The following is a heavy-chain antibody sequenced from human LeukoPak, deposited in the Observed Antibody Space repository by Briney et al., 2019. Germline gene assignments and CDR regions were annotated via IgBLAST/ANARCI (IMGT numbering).Heavy chain of an antibody. V-gene: IGHV4-30-2*01. CDR2: IFHSGSP. D-gene: IGHD2-21*01. Sequence: KTSETLSLTCAVSGGSISNGGYSWSWIRQPPGKALEWIGYIFHSGSPYYNLSLKSRVTLSVDRSKNQFSLKLNSVTAADTAVYYCARGGSYSAFDNWGQGTLVTVSS. CDR1: GGSISNGGYS. CDR3: ARGGSYSAFDN. J-gene: IGHJ4*02.